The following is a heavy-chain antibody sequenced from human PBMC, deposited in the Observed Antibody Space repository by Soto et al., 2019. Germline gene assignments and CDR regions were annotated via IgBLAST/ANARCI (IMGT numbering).Heavy chain of an antibody. CDR3: AREGSSGWSGTVDY. D-gene: IGHD6-19*01. CDR2: ITSSSSYM. Sequence: GECLILSGAGSGFTFSSYSMNWVRQAPGKGLEWVSSITSSSSYMYYADSVKGRFTISRDNAKNSLYLQMNSLRAEDTAVYYCAREGSSGWSGTVDYWGQGTLVTVSS. CDR1: GFTFSSYS. V-gene: IGHV3-21*01. J-gene: IGHJ4*02.